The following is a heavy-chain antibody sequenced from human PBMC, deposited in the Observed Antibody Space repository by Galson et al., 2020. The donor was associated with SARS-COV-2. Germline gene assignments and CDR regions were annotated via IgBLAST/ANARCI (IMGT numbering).Heavy chain of an antibody. D-gene: IGHD3-10*01. CDR1: GGSISSSIYY. V-gene: IGHV4-39*07. CDR2: IYYSGST. CDR3: ASYYTNAWDASGFDD. Sequence: SETLSLTCTVSGGSISSSIYYWSWIRQPPGKGLEWIGNIYYSGSTYYNPSLKSRVTISVDTSKNQFSLKLTSLTAADTAVYYCASYYTNAWDASGFDDWGQGTMVTVSS. J-gene: IGHJ4*01.